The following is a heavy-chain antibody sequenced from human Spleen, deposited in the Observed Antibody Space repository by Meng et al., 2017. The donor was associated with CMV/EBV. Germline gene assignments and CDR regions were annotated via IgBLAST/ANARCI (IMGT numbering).Heavy chain of an antibody. CDR2: INHSRST. CDR3: ARGLVIGVAIDY. D-gene: IGHD4-23*01. V-gene: IGHV4-34*01. Sequence: TCAVYGGSFSGYYWGWIRQPPGKGLGWIGEINHSRSTDYNPSLKSRVTISVDTSKNQFSLKLSSVTAADTAVYYCARGLVIGVAIDYWGQGTLVTVSS. CDR1: GGSFSGYY. J-gene: IGHJ4*02.